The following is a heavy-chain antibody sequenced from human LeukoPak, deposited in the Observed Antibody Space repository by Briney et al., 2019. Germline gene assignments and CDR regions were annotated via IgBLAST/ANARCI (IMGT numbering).Heavy chain of an antibody. V-gene: IGHV1-69*01. CDR3: ARVVVVVVAARLGAFDI. CDR2: IIPIFGTA. Sequence: GSSVKVSCTASGGTFSSYAISWVRQAPGQGLEWMGGIIPIFGTANYAQKFQGRVTITADESTSTAYMELSSLRSEDTAVYYCARVVVVVVAARLGAFDIWGQGTMVTVSS. CDR1: GGTFSSYA. D-gene: IGHD2-15*01. J-gene: IGHJ3*02.